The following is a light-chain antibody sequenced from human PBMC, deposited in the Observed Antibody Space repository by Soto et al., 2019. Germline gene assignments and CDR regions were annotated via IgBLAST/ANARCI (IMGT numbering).Light chain of an antibody. CDR1: QTISSW. Sequence: DIQMTQSPSTLSGSVGDRVTITCRASQTISSWLAWYQQKPGKAPKLPIYKASTLKSGVPSRFSGSGSETEFTLTVTSLQPEDSATYYCQQRNSYPRTFGQGTKVDIK. V-gene: IGKV1-5*03. J-gene: IGKJ2*01. CDR3: QQRNSYPRT. CDR2: KAS.